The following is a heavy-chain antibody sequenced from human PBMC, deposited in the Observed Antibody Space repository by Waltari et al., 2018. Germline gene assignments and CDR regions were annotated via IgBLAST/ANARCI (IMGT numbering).Heavy chain of an antibody. Sequence: QGLEWMGGIIPIFGTANYAQKFQGRVTITADESTSTAYMELSSLRSEDTAVYYCASDDGGSYYYGMDVWGQGTTVTVSS. CDR2: IIPIFGTA. V-gene: IGHV1-69*01. D-gene: IGHD3-16*01. J-gene: IGHJ6*02. CDR3: ASDDGGSYYYGMDV.